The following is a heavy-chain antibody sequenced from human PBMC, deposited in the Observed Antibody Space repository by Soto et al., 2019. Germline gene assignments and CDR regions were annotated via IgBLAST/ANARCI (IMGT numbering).Heavy chain of an antibody. CDR2: TYYRSKWYN. D-gene: IGHD2-8*02. J-gene: IGHJ3*02. V-gene: IGHV6-1*01. CDR3: ARGPIFYWGSYAFDI. CDR1: GDSVSSNSAA. Sequence: QSQTLSLTCAISGDSVSSNSAAWNWIRQSPSRGLEWLGRTYYRSKWYNDYAVSVKSRITIKPDTSKNQFSLQLNSLTPEDTALYYCARGPIFYWGSYAFDIWGQGTMVTVSS.